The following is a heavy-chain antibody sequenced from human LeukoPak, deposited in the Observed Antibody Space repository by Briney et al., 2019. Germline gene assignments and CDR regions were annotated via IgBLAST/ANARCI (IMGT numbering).Heavy chain of an antibody. J-gene: IGHJ4*02. CDR3: ARSTGGGRSNYYDGSGYGEDYFDY. V-gene: IGHV1-18*01. CDR2: ISAYNGNT. CDR1: GYTFTSYG. D-gene: IGHD3-22*01. Sequence: ASVKVSCKASGYTFTSYGISWVRPAPGQGLEWMGWISAYNGNTNYAQKLQGRATMTTDTSTSTAYMELRSLRSDDTAVYYCARSTGGGRSNYYDGSGYGEDYFDYWGQGTLVTVSS.